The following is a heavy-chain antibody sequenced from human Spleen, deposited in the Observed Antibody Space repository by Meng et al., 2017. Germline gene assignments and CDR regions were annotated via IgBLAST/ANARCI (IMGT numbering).Heavy chain of an antibody. V-gene: IGHV1-8*02. D-gene: IGHD6-13*01. CDR1: GFTFGDSA. J-gene: IGHJ4*02. CDR2: MNPNSGNT. Sequence: GESLKISCSASGFTFGDSAMSWVRQAPGKGLEWMGWMNPNSGNTGYAQKFQGRVTMTRNTSISTAYMELSSLRSDDTAMYYCARDEDISAAGKLFGDYWGQGTLVTVSS. CDR3: ARDEDISAAGKLFGDY.